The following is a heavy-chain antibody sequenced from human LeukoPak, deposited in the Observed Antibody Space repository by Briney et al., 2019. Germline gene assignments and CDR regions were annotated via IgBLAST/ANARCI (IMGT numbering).Heavy chain of an antibody. V-gene: IGHV1-2*02. J-gene: IGHJ3*02. CDR1: GYTFTCYY. D-gene: IGHD1-26*01. Sequence: GASVKVSCKASGYTFTCYYMHWVGQAPGQGMKWMGWMNPNSGGTNYAQKFHGRVTMTRDTAISTAYMELSRLRSNDRAVYYCARNKLVGATHTYAAFDMWGQETMVTVSS. CDR3: ARNKLVGATHTYAAFDM. CDR2: MNPNSGGT.